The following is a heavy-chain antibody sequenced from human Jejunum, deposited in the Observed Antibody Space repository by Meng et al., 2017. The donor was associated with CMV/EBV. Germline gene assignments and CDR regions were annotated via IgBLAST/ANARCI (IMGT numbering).Heavy chain of an antibody. J-gene: IGHJ5*01. CDR2: INSPGGYT. V-gene: IGHV3-11*05. CDR1: GFTFSDNY. D-gene: IGHD6-13*01. CDR3: ARIHRDEDQLDRKGWFDS. Sequence: QVQLVESGGGLVKPGGSLRLSCSASGFTFSDNYMSWIRQAPGKGLEWVSYINSPGGYTNYADSVKGRFTISRDNAKNSLYLQMNSLRAEDTAVYYCARIHRDEDQLDRKGWFDSWGQGTLVTVSS.